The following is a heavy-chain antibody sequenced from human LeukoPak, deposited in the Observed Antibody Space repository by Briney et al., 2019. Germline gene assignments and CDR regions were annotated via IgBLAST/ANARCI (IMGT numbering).Heavy chain of an antibody. D-gene: IGHD6-13*01. Sequence: SETLSLTCTVSGGSISSSSYYWGWVRQPPGRGREWIGSIYYSGSTYDNPSLKSRVTISVETSKKQCSRKGSSVTAADTAVYYCARGTLRYGRSLNWFDPWGQGTLVTVSS. CDR3: ARGTLRYGRSLNWFDP. CDR2: IYYSGST. J-gene: IGHJ5*02. V-gene: IGHV4-39*07. CDR1: GGSISSSSYY.